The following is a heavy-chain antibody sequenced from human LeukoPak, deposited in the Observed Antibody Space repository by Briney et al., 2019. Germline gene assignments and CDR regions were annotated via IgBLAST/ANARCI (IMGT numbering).Heavy chain of an antibody. V-gene: IGHV4-34*01. CDR3: ARGLARSTSGYYYYYGMDV. CDR1: GFTVSGNY. D-gene: IGHD3-10*01. CDR2: INHSGST. Sequence: GSLRLSCAASGFTVSGNYMSWVRQPPGKGLEWIGEINHSGSTNYNPSPKSRVTISVDTSKDQFSLKLSSVTAADTAVYYCARGLARSTSGYYYYYGMDVWGQGTTVTVSS. J-gene: IGHJ6*02.